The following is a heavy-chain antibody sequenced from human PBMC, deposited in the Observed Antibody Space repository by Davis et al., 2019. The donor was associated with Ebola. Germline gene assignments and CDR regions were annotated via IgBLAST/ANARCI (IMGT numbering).Heavy chain of an antibody. CDR2: IWYDGSNK. CDR3: AREINRAFDY. D-gene: IGHD3-10*01. V-gene: IGHV3-33*01. CDR1: GFTFSTYG. Sequence: PGGSLRLSCAVSGFTFSTYGMHWVRQAPGKGLEWVAVIWYDGSNKYYVDSVKGRFTISRDNSNNTLYLQMNSLRAEDTAVYYCAREINRAFDYWGQGTLVTVSS. J-gene: IGHJ4*02.